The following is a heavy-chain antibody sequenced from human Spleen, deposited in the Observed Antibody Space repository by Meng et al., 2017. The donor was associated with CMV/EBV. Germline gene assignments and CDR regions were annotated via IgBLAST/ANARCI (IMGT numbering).Heavy chain of an antibody. CDR1: GFDFSVST. D-gene: IGHD3-3*01. CDR2: ISASGSYI. V-gene: IGHV3-21*01. J-gene: IGHJ6*02. CDR3: ARTMYYDFWSGKQSYYYYYGMDV. Sequence: GESLKISCSASGFDFSVSTMNWVRQAPGKGLEWISSISASGSYIYSADSLKSRFTISRDNAKNSLYLQMNSLRAEDTAVYYCARTMYYDFWSGKQSYYYYYGMDVWGQGTTVTVSS.